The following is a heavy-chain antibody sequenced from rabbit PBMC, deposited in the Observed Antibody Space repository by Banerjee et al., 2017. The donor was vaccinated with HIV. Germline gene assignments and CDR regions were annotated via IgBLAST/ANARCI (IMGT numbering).Heavy chain of an antibody. CDR1: GFSFSSNYW. D-gene: IGHD1-1*01. CDR3: ARDLTGVIGWNFDL. V-gene: IGHV1S45*01. Sequence: QEQLKETGGGLVQPGGSLTLSCKASGFSFSSNYWICWVRQAPGKGLEWIGCINTGSSGSTYYASWAKGRFSISRSTSLNTVTLQMTSLTAADTATYFCARDLTGVIGWNFDLWGQGTLVTVS. J-gene: IGHJ4*01. CDR2: INTGSSGST.